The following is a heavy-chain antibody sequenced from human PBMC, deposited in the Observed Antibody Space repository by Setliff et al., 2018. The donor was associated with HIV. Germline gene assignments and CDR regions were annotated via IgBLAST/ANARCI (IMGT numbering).Heavy chain of an antibody. J-gene: IGHJ6*02. CDR2: MHTSGNT. CDR3: ARDQKGYSYGYYYYGRDV. V-gene: IGHV4-4*07. Sequence: SETLSLTCAVSGYSISSGYYWSWIRQPAGKGLEWIGRMHTSGNTNYNPSLKSRVTMSVDTSKNQFSLRLSSVTAADTAVYYCARDQKGYSYGYYYYGRDVWGQGTTVTVSS. CDR1: GYSISSGYY. D-gene: IGHD5-18*01.